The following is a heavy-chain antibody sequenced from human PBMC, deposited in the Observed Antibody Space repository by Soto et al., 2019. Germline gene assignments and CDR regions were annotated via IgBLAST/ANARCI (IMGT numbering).Heavy chain of an antibody. D-gene: IGHD2-21*02. Sequence: DVQLLESGGGVVQPGGSLRLACAASGFTFGNYAINWVRLAPGKGLEWVSGISGGGGSTYYADSVKGRFTIFRDTSKNTVFLQMNSLRADDTAVYYCAKGFIVVVTVLRPDDAFDVWGQGTMVTVSS. CDR2: ISGGGGST. CDR3: AKGFIVVVTVLRPDDAFDV. V-gene: IGHV3-23*01. J-gene: IGHJ3*01. CDR1: GFTFGNYA.